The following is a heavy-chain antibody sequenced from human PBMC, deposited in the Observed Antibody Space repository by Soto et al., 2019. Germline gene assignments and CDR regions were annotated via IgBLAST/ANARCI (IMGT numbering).Heavy chain of an antibody. CDR2: IWCDGSKK. J-gene: IGHJ4*01. D-gene: IGHD6-19*01. CDR1: GFTFSSYG. V-gene: IGHV3-33*01. CDR3: ARVQTYSSGPIDY. Sequence: ESGGGVVQPGRSLRLSCAASGFTFSSYGMHWVRQAPGKGLEWVAVIWCDGSKKYYADAVKGRFTISRDNAKNTLYLQMNSLRAEDTAGYYCARVQTYSSGPIDYWGHGTLVTVSS.